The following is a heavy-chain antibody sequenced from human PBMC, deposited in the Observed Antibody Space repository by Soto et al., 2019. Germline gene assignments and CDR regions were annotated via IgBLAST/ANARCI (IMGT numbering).Heavy chain of an antibody. V-gene: IGHV5-51*01. D-gene: IGHD2-15*01. CDR1: GYSLTSYW. CDR2: IYPGDSDT. J-gene: IGHJ6*02. Sequence: GESLNISCKGSGYSLTSYWIGWVRQMPGKGLEWMGIIYPGDSDTRYSPSFQGQVTISADNSKNTLYLQMNSLRAEDTAVYYCASPPPDIVVVVAATPEDYYGMDVWGQGTTVTVSS. CDR3: ASPPPDIVVVVAATPEDYYGMDV.